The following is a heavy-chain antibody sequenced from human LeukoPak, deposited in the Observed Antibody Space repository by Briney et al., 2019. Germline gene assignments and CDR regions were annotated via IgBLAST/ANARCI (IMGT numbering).Heavy chain of an antibody. Sequence: SETLSLTCTVSGGSIKSYYWSWIRQPPGKGLEWIGYIFYSGSTNCNPSLKSRVSISVDTSKNQFSLKLTSVTAADTAVYYCARGPTRYYMDVWGKGTTVTVSS. CDR2: IFYSGST. J-gene: IGHJ6*03. CDR1: GGSIKSYY. V-gene: IGHV4-59*01. CDR3: ARGPTRYYMDV.